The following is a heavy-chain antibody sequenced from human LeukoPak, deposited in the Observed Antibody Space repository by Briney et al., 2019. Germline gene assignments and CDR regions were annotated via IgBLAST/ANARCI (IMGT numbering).Heavy chain of an antibody. D-gene: IGHD6-13*01. CDR1: GYTFTGHY. CDR2: INPKSGGA. CDR3: ARGRSSSWYNWFDP. Sequence: ASVKVSCKASGYTFTGHYMHWVRQAPGQGLEWMGWINPKSGGANYAQKFQGRVTMTRDTSISAAYMELSRLRSDDTAVYYCARGRSSSWYNWFDPWDQGTLVTVSS. J-gene: IGHJ5*02. V-gene: IGHV1-2*02.